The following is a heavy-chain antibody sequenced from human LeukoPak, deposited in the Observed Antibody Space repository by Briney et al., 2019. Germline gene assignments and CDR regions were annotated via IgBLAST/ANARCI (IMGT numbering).Heavy chain of an antibody. CDR1: GFTFSSYS. D-gene: IGHD7-27*01. CDR3: ASQLGAIGSVLLDY. V-gene: IGHV3-21*01. CDR2: ISSSSSYI. Sequence: PGGSLRLSCAASGFTFSSYSMNWVRQAPGKGLEWVSSISSSSSYIYYADSVKGRFTISRDNAKNSLYLQMNSLRAEDTAVYYCASQLGAIGSVLLDYWGQGTLVTVSS. J-gene: IGHJ4*02.